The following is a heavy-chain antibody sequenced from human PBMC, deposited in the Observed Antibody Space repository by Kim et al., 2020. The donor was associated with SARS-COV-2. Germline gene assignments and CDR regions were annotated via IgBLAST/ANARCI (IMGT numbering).Heavy chain of an antibody. Sequence: GGSLRLSCAASGFTFSSYSMNWVRQAPGKGLEWGSSISSSSSYIYYADSVKGRFTISRDNAKNSLYLQMNSLRAEDTAVFYCASPGGGLRYFDWLPWNDVPLGGTDYFVYCCHATLVTVSS. V-gene: IGHV3-21*01. D-gene: IGHD3-9*01. CDR1: GFTFSSYS. CDR3: ASPGGGLRYFDWLPWNDVPLGGTDYFVY. CDR2: ISSSSSYI. J-gene: IGHJ4*01.